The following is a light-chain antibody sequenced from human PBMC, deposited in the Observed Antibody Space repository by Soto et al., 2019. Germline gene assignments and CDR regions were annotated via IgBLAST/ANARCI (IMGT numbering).Light chain of an antibody. CDR1: QSVSSSY. CDR2: GAS. CDR3: QLYGSSPRT. J-gene: IGKJ1*01. Sequence: EIVLTQSPGTLSLSPGERATLSCRASQSVSSSYLAWYQQKPGQAPRLLIYGASSRATGIPDRFSGSGSGTDFTLTISRLEPEDFGVYYCQLYGSSPRTFGQGPKVEIK. V-gene: IGKV3-20*01.